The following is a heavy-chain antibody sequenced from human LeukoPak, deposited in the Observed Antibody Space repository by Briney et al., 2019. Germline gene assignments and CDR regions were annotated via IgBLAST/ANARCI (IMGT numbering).Heavy chain of an antibody. V-gene: IGHV3-33*08. J-gene: IGHJ6*02. CDR2: IWYDGSNK. D-gene: IGHD2-15*01. CDR1: GFTFSSYG. CDR3: ARGAARGIVYYYGMDV. Sequence: PGGSLRLSCAASGFTFSSYGMHWVRQAPGKGLEWVAVIWYDGSNKYYADSVKGRFTISRDNSKNTLYLQMNSLRAEDTAVYYCARGAARGIVYYYGMDVWGQGTTVTVSS.